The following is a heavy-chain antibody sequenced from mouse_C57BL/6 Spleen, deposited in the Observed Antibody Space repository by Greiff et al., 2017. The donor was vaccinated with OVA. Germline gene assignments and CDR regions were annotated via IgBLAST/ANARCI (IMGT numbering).Heavy chain of an antibody. CDR3: TTVVATDYAMDY. Sequence: VKLQESGAELVRPGASVTLSCKASGYTFTDYEMHWVKQTPVHGLEWIGAFDPETGGTAYNQKFKGKAILTADKSSSTAYMELRSLTSEDSAVYYCTTVVATDYAMDYWGQGTSVTVSS. CDR1: GYTFTDYE. CDR2: FDPETGGT. D-gene: IGHD1-1*01. J-gene: IGHJ4*01. V-gene: IGHV1-15*01.